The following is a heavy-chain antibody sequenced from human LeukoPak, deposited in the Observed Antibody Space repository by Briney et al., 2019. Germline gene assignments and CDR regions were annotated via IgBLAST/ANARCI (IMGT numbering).Heavy chain of an antibody. D-gene: IGHD3-10*01. V-gene: IGHV1-18*01. CDR3: ARDRIPMVRGVPDVFDI. Sequence: ASVKVSCKASGYTFTSYGISWVRQPRGQGLEWMGWISAYNGNTNYAQKLQGRVTMTTDTSTSTVYMELRSLRSDDTAVYYCARDRIPMVRGVPDVFDIWGQGTMVTVSS. CDR2: ISAYNGNT. CDR1: GYTFTSYG. J-gene: IGHJ3*02.